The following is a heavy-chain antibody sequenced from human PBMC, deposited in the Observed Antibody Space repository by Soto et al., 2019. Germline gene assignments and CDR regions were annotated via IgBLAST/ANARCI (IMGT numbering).Heavy chain of an antibody. J-gene: IGHJ4*02. CDR2: IYYSGST. Sequence: QVQLQESGPGLVKPSQTLSLTCTVSGGSISSGGYYWSWIRQHPGKGLEWIGYIYYSGSTYYNPSVKSGATRSVDPFKNQFSLKLSSVTAADTAVYYCARSGYSYGPNPLLYWGQGTLVTVSS. V-gene: IGHV4-31*03. CDR3: ARSGYSYGPNPLLY. D-gene: IGHD5-18*01. CDR1: GGSISSGGYY.